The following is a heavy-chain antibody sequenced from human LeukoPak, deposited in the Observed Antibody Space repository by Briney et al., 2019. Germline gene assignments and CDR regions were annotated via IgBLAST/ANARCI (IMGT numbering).Heavy chain of an antibody. CDR3: AREVAAAYCSSTSCYGGGAFDI. J-gene: IGHJ3*02. CDR1: GGSINKYY. V-gene: IGHV4-59*01. D-gene: IGHD2-2*01. CDR2: VHDSAGT. Sequence: SETLSLTCTVSGGSINKYYWSWIRQSPGKGLEWLGYVHDSAGTIYNPSLKSRVTISVGTSKTQFSLKVTSVTAADTAVYYCAREVAAAYCSSTSCYGGGAFDIWGQGTMVTVSS.